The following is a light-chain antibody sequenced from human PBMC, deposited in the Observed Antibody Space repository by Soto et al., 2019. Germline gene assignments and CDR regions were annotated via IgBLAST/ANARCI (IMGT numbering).Light chain of an antibody. J-gene: IGKJ1*01. CDR2: AAS. CDR3: QQYYSVPQT. V-gene: IGKV1-8*01. CDR1: QGISSY. Sequence: AIRMTQSPSSFPASTGDRVTITCRASQGISSYLAWYQQKPGKAPKLLIYAASTLQSGVPSRFSGSGSGTDFTLTISCLQSEDFATYYCQQYYSVPQTFGQGTKVEIK.